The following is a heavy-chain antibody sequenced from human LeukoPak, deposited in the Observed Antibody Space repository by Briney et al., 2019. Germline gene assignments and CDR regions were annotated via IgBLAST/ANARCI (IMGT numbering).Heavy chain of an antibody. CDR2: MNPNSGNT. CDR1: GYTFTSYD. J-gene: IGHJ5*02. CDR3: ARGIPIFGVVNISEINWFDP. D-gene: IGHD3-3*01. Sequence: GPVKVSCKASGYTFTSYDINWVRQATGQGLEWMGWMNPNSGNTGYAQKFQGRVTMTRNTSISTAYMELSSLRSEDTAVYYCARGIPIFGVVNISEINWFDPWGQGTLVTVSS. V-gene: IGHV1-8*01.